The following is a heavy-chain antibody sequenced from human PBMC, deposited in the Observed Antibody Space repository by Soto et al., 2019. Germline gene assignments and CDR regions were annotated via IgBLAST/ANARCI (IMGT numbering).Heavy chain of an antibody. CDR1: GGSVSSGSYY. V-gene: IGHV4-61*03. D-gene: IGHD2-21*02. Sequence: QVQLQESGPGLVKPSETLSLTCTVSGGSVSSGSYYWSWIRQPPGKGLEWIGYIYYNGRTNYNPSLKSRVTLSAVTSNNHFSLKLNSVTAADTAVYSCARGGAYCGGDCSTNFLDYWGHGTLVNASS. CDR2: IYYNGRT. CDR3: ARGGAYCGGDCSTNFLDY. J-gene: IGHJ4*01.